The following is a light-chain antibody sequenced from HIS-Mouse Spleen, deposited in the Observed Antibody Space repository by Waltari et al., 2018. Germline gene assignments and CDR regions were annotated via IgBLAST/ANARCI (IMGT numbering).Light chain of an antibody. J-gene: IGLJ2*01. CDR3: QAWDSSYSV. CDR2: QDS. Sequence: SYELTQPPSVSVSPGQTASITCSGDKLGDKYACWYQQKPGQSLVLVIYQDSKRPSGIPEGFSGSNAGNTATLTISGTQAMDEADYYCQAWDSSYSVFGGGTKLTVL. CDR1: KLGDKY. V-gene: IGLV3-1*01.